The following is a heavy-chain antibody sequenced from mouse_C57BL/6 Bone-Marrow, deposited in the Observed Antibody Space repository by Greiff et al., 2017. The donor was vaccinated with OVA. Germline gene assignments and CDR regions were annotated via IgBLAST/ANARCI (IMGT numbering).Heavy chain of an antibody. J-gene: IGHJ1*03. CDR1: GYTFTSYG. CDR3: ASAEADGYYVWYFDV. CDR2: IYPRSGNT. D-gene: IGHD2-3*01. Sequence: QVQLQQSGAELARPGASVKLSCKASGYTFTSYGISWVKQRTGQGLEWIGEIYPRSGNTYYNEKFKGKATLTADKSSSPAYMQLRSLTSADSAVYFCASAEADGYYVWYFDVWGTGTTVTVSS. V-gene: IGHV1-81*01.